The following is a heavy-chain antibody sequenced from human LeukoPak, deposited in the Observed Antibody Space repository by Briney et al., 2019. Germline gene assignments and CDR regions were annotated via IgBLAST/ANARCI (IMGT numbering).Heavy chain of an antibody. V-gene: IGHV4-39*01. CDR3: ARLHLGATPIFAY. Sequence: SETLSLTCTVSGGSISSSSYYWGWIRQPPGKGLEWIGRIYYSGSTYYNPSLKSRVTISVDTSKNQFSLKLSSVTAANTAVYSCARLHLGATPIFAYWGQGTLVTVSS. CDR2: IYYSGST. CDR1: GGSISSSSYY. J-gene: IGHJ4*02. D-gene: IGHD1-26*01.